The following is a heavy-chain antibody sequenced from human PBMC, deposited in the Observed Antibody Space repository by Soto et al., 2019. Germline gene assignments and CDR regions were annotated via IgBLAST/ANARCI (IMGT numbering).Heavy chain of an antibody. CDR3: AKVGPYDSGSYMFRYNWFGP. CDR2: ISFDGSNK. V-gene: IGHV3-30*18. D-gene: IGHD3-10*01. Sequence: GGSLRLSCAASGFNFSFYAMHWVRRAPGKGLEWVAVISFDGSNKYYADSVKGRFTVSRDNSKNTLFLQLDSLRAEDTAVYYCAKVGPYDSGSYMFRYNWFGPWGPGTLVTVSS. CDR1: GFNFSFYA. J-gene: IGHJ5*02.